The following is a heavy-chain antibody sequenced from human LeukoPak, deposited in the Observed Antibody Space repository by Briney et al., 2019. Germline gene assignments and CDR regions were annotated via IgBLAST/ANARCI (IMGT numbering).Heavy chain of an antibody. CDR2: ISSSSTSM. CDR3: VRGSGGYDPLAFDS. D-gene: IGHD5-12*01. Sequence: GGSLRLSCAASGFIFSGYSMNWVRQAPGKGLEWISYISSSSTSMYYAESVKGRFTISKDNPKNSLYLQMNSLRAEDTAVYHCVRGSGGYDPLAFDSWGQGTLVTVSS. CDR1: GFIFSGYS. V-gene: IGHV3-48*04. J-gene: IGHJ4*02.